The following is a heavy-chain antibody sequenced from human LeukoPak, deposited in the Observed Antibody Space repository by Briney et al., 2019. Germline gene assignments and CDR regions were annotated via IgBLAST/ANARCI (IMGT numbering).Heavy chain of an antibody. J-gene: IGHJ6*03. CDR1: GFTLTGYY. Sequence: ASVRVSCKASGFTLTGYYMHWVRQAPRQGLQWMGWIKPNSGDTDYAQKFQGRVTMTRDTSISTVYMELSSLRSDDTAVYYCARADSVPAGDYHYWYMDVWGKGTTVTVS. V-gene: IGHV1-2*02. D-gene: IGHD2-2*01. CDR2: IKPNSGDT. CDR3: ARADSVPAGDYHYWYMDV.